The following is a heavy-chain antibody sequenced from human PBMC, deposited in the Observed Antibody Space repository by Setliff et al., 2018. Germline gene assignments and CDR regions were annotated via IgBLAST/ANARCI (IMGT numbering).Heavy chain of an antibody. CDR2: ISAYNGNT. CDR1: GYTFTSYG. V-gene: IGHV1-18*01. D-gene: IGHD3-16*02. J-gene: IGHJ4*02. CDR3: ARDVITFGGVIVYFDY. Sequence: ASVKVSCKASGYTFTSYGISWVRQAPGQGLEWMGWISAYNGNTNYAQKLQGRVTMTTDTSTSTAYMELRSLRSDDTAVYYCARDVITFGGVIVYFDYWGQGMLVTVSS.